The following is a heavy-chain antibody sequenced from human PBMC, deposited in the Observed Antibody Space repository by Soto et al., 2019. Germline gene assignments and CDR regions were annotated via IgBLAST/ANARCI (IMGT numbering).Heavy chain of an antibody. CDR2: ISDTGRTI. V-gene: IGHV3-11*01. CDR3: AGFKEGKIVGLRWLDP. CDR1: GVDFRGSY. D-gene: IGHD3-16*02. Sequence: LEESGGGLVEPGGSLRLTCVGSGVDFRGSYMNWIRQAPGKGLEWISYISDTGRTIHYADSVKGRFVISRDNSRDSLYLQMNDLGADDTAIYYCAGFKEGKIVGLRWLDPWGQGTRVTVSS. J-gene: IGHJ5*02.